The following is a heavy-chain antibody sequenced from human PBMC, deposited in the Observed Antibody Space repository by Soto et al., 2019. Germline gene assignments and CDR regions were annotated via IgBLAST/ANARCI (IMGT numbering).Heavy chain of an antibody. CDR1: GDSGSSNSAA. CDR2: TYYRSKWYN. Sequence: SQTLSLTCAISGDSGSSNSAAWNWIRQSQSRGLEWLGRTYYRSKWYNDYAVSVKSRITINPDTSKNQFSLQLNSVTPEDTAVYYCAREIVATTTYYYYYMDVWGKGTTVTAP. V-gene: IGHV6-1*01. D-gene: IGHD5-12*01. J-gene: IGHJ6*03. CDR3: AREIVATTTYYYYYMDV.